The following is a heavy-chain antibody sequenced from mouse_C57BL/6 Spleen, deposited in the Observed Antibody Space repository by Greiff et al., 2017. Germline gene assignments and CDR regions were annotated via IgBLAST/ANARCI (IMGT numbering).Heavy chain of an antibody. CDR2: IYPGSGNT. V-gene: IGHV1-76*01. CDR1: GYTFTDYY. D-gene: IGHD2-5*01. Sequence: VKLQQSGAELVRPGASVKLSCKASGYTFTDYYINWVKQRPGQGLEWIARIYPGSGNTYYNEKFKGKATLTAEKSSSTAYMQLSSLTSEDSAVYFCARSGAYYSNYWYFDVWGTGTTVTVSS. CDR3: ARSGAYYSNYWYFDV. J-gene: IGHJ1*03.